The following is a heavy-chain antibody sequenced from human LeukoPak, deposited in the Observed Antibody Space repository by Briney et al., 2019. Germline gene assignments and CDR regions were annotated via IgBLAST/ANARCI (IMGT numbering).Heavy chain of an antibody. D-gene: IGHD6-6*01. Sequence: SQTLSLTCTVPGGSFSSGGYYWSWIRQHPGKGLEWIGYIYYSGSTYYNPSLKSRVTISVDTSKNQFSLKLSSVTAADTAVYYCARARAARPYGPFDYWGQGTLVTVSS. J-gene: IGHJ4*02. V-gene: IGHV4-31*03. CDR1: GGSFSSGGYY. CDR2: IYYSGST. CDR3: ARARAARPYGPFDY.